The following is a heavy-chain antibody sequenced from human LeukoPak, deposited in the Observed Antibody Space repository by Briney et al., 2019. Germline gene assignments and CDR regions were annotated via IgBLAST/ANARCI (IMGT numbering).Heavy chain of an antibody. Sequence: PGGSLRLSCAASGFTFSNYGMHWVRQAPGKGLEWVAFIRYDGSNKYYADSVKGRFTISRDNSKNTLYLQMNSLRAEDTAVYYCAKDGPYYGSGAMYYFDFWGQGTPVTVSS. D-gene: IGHD3-10*01. V-gene: IGHV3-30*02. CDR3: AKDGPYYGSGAMYYFDF. CDR1: GFTFSNYG. J-gene: IGHJ4*02. CDR2: IRYDGSNK.